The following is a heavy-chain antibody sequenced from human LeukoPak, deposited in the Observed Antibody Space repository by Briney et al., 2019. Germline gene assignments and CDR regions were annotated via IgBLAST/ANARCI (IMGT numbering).Heavy chain of an antibody. V-gene: IGHV1-2*02. CDR1: GYTFTGYY. J-gene: IGHJ4*02. CDR3: ARVFPAVVRGSAPGE. Sequence: GASVKVSCKASGYTFTGYYMHWVRQAPGQGLEWMGWINPNSGGTNYAQKFQGRVTMTRDTSISTAYMELSRLRSDDTAVYYCARVFPAVVRGSAPGEWGQGTLVTVSS. D-gene: IGHD3-10*01. CDR2: INPNSGGT.